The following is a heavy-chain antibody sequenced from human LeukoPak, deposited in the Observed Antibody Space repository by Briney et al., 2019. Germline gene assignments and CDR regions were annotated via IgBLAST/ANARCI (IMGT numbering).Heavy chain of an antibody. D-gene: IGHD3-16*02. V-gene: IGHV4-59*08. CDR2: IYVTGT. J-gene: IGHJ6*03. CDR1: GGSIGTYY. CDR3: ARHIGGGIEDMDV. Sequence: PSETLSLTCTVSGGSIGTYYWSWVRQSPGTGLEWIGYIYVTGTRYNPYLQSRVTISADRSRNQFFLKMTSVTAADTAVYYCARHIGGGIEDMDVWGRGTKVTVSS.